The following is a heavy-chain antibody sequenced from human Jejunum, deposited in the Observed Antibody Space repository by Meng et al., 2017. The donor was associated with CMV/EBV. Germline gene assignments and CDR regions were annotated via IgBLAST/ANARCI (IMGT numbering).Heavy chain of an antibody. J-gene: IGHJ5*02. CDR2: ISVDNGNT. CDR3: ARVSNTCLECWFDP. Sequence: VSLVQSGAEVKKPGASVKVSCRASGYTFSTYGITWVRQAPGQGLEWMGWISVDNGNTNYAQKFQGRVTMTTHTSTSTAYMELTGLTSDDTAVYYCARVSNTCLECWFDPWGQGTLVTVSS. V-gene: IGHV1-18*01. D-gene: IGHD3-3*01. CDR1: GYTFSTYG.